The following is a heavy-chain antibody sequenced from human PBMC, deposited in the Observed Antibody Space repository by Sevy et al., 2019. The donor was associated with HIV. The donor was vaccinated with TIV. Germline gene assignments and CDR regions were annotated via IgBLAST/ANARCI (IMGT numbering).Heavy chain of an antibody. J-gene: IGHJ4*02. CDR2: INPNSGAT. Sequence: ASVKVSCKTSGYMFTDYYIHWVRQAPGQGFEWMGWINPNSGATAYAQIFQDRVTVTRDTSITTSYMELTRLRSDDTAVYYCATHGKSDCGSLLDYWGQGTLVTVSS. D-gene: IGHD2-21*02. CDR3: ATHGKSDCGSLLDY. V-gene: IGHV1-2*02. CDR1: GYMFTDYY.